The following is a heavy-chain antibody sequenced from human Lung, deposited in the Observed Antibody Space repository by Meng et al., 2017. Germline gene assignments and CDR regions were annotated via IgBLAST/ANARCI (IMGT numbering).Heavy chain of an antibody. CDR1: GGSFSDYY. J-gene: IGHJ4*02. V-gene: IGHV4-34*01. CDR2: INHSGST. CDR3: ARGPTTMAHDFDY. D-gene: IGHD4-11*01. Sequence: QVQLQQWGAGLLKPSETLFLPCVVSGGSFSDYYWSWIRQPPGKGLEWIGEINHSGSTNYNPSLESRATISVDTSRNNLSLKLSSVTAADSAVYYCARGPTTMAHDFDYWGQGTLVTVSS.